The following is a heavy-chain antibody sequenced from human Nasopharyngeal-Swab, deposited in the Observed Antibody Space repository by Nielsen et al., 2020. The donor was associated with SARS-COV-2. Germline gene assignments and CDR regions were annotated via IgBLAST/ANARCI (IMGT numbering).Heavy chain of an antibody. CDR1: GVTVRYHY. D-gene: IGHD2/OR15-2a*01. Sequence: GGSLRLTCAVSGVTVRYHYMSWVRQAPGKGLEWVSSLFNDGSTYYADSVKGRFTISRDSSQNSLFLQMDSLRAEDTALYFCTRGVQGFCHSYTCYNAFDIWGQGTMVTVSS. J-gene: IGHJ3*02. V-gene: IGHV3-53*01. CDR3: TRGVQGFCHSYTCYNAFDI. CDR2: LFNDGST.